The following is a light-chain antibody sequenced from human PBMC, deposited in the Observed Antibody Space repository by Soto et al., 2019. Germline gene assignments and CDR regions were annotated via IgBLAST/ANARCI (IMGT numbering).Light chain of an antibody. CDR3: CSYAGTPYV. CDR1: RSDVGGYNY. Sequence: QSALTQPRSVSASPGQSVTISCTGTRSDVGGYNYVSWYQHHPGKAPKLMIYGVSERPSGVPDRFSGSKSGNTASLTISGLQAEDEADYYCCSYAGTPYVFGPGTKVTV. V-gene: IGLV2-11*01. J-gene: IGLJ1*01. CDR2: GVS.